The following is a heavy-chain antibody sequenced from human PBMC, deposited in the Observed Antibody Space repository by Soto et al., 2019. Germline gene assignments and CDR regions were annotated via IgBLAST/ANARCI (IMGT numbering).Heavy chain of an antibody. D-gene: IGHD6-19*01. J-gene: IGHJ4*02. V-gene: IGHV5-51*01. CDR3: ARWYSSGLYYLDY. Sequence: GESLKISCKGSGYSFTSYWIAWVRQMPGKGLECMGIIYPGDSDTRYSPSFQGQVAISADKSSAYLQWNSLEASDTAMYYCARWYSSGLYYLDYWGQGTLVTVSS. CDR1: GYSFTSYW. CDR2: IYPGDSDT.